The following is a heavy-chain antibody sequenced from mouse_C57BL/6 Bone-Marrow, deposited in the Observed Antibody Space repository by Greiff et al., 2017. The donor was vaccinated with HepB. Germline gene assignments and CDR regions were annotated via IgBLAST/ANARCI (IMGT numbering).Heavy chain of an antibody. J-gene: IGHJ3*01. CDR2: IWSGGST. Sequence: VQVVESGPGLVQPSQSLSITCTVSGFSLTSYGVHWVRQSPGKGLEWLGVIWSGGSTDYNAAFISRLSISKDNSKSQVFFKMNSLQADDTAIYYCARNFAYWGQGTLVTVSA. CDR1: GFSLTSYG. CDR3: ARNFAY. V-gene: IGHV2-2*01.